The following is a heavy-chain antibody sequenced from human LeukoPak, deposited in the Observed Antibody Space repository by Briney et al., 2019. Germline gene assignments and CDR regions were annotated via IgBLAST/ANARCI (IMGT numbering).Heavy chain of an antibody. J-gene: IGHJ5*02. D-gene: IGHD2-15*01. Sequence: PSETLSLTCAVYGGSFSGYYWSWIRHPPGKGLEWIWEINHSGSTNYNPSLKSRVTISVDTSKNQFSLKLSSVTAADTAVYYCARVNTQGVPSPWGQGILVTVSS. CDR2: INHSGST. CDR1: GGSFSGYY. V-gene: IGHV4-34*01. CDR3: ARVNTQGVPSP.